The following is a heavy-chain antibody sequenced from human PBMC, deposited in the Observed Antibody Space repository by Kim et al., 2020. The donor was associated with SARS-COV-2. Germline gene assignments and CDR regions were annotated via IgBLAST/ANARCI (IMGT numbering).Heavy chain of an antibody. CDR3: ARDLSLGSWLRGDYFDY. V-gene: IGHV3-7*01. J-gene: IGHJ4*02. CDR2: IKQDGSEK. Sequence: GGSLRLSCAASGFTFSSYWMSWVRQAPGKGLEWVANIKQDGSEKYYVDSVKGRFTISRDNAKNSLYLQMNSLRAEDTAVYYCARDLSLGSWLRGDYFDYWGQGTLVTVSS. D-gene: IGHD6-13*01. CDR1: GFTFSSYW.